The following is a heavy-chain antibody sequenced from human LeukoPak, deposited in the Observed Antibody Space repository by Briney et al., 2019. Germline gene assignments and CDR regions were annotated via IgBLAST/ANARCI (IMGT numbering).Heavy chain of an antibody. V-gene: IGHV4-4*02. J-gene: IGHJ4*02. CDR2: IYQSGST. D-gene: IGHD3-22*01. Sequence: SETLSLTCAVSGGSISSSKWWSWVRQPPGKGLEWIGEIYQSGSTNYNPSLKSRATISVDKSKNQFSLKMTSVTAADTAVYYCARKGYSSPYYFDYWGQGTLVTVSS. CDR1: GGSISSSKW. CDR3: ARKGYSSPYYFDY.